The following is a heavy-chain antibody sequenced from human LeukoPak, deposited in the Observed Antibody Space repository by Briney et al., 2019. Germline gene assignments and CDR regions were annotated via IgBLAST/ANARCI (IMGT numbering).Heavy chain of an antibody. D-gene: IGHD3-16*01. CDR1: GGSISSYY. V-gene: IGHV4-59*12. CDR2: IYYSGST. Sequence: SETLSLTCTVSGGSISSYYWSWIRQPPGKGLEWIGYIYYSGSTNYNPSLKSRVTMSIDTSKNQFSLKLSSVTAADTAVYYCARKEDRGGRDAFDIWGQGTMVTVPS. CDR3: ARKEDRGGRDAFDI. J-gene: IGHJ3*02.